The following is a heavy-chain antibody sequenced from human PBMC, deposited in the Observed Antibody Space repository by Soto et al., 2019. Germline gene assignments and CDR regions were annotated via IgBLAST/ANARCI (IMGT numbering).Heavy chain of an antibody. J-gene: IGHJ6*02. D-gene: IGHD3-3*01. CDR3: AKAALMDDFWSGPTYYYGMDV. CDR2: ISGSGGST. CDR1: GFTFSSYA. Sequence: GGSPRLSCAASGFTFSSYAMSWVRQAPGKGLEWVSAISGSGGSTYYADSVKGRFTISRDNSKNTLYLQMNSLRAEDTAVYYCAKAALMDDFWSGPTYYYGMDVWGQGTTVTVSS. V-gene: IGHV3-23*01.